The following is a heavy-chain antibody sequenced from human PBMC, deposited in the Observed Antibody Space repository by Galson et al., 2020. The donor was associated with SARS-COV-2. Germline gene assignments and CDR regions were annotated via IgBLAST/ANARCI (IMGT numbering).Heavy chain of an antibody. CDR2: IWYAGNKR. J-gene: IGHJ4*02. Sequence: GGSLRLSCVASGFNFNNYGMYWVRQAPGKGLEWVSVIWYAGNKRFYADSVKGRFTISRDNAKNSLYLQMNSLRAEDTAVYYCARVGGIGPCLEWSPLDYWGQGTLVTVSS. CDR1: GFNFNNYG. CDR3: ARVGGIGPCLEWSPLDY. V-gene: IGHV3-33*07. D-gene: IGHD3-3*02.